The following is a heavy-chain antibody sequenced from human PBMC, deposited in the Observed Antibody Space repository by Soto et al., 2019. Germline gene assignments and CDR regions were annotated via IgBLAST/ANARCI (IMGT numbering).Heavy chain of an antibody. V-gene: IGHV3-23*01. CDR2: ISGSGGST. D-gene: IGHD4-17*01. J-gene: IGHJ4*02. Sequence: LRLSCAASGFTFSSYAMTWVRQAPGKGLEWVSAISGSGGSTYYADSVKGRFTISRDNSKNTLYLQMNSLRAEDTAVYYCSVRGDYGNYWGQGTLVTVSS. CDR3: SVRGDYGNY. CDR1: GFTFSSYA.